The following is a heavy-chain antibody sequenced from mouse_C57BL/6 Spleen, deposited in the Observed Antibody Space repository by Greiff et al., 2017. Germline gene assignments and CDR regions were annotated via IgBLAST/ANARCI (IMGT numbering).Heavy chain of an antibody. CDR2: IYPRSGNT. CDR3: AESEEGSAMDY. Sequence: QVQLQQSGAELARPGASVKLSCKASGYTFTSYGISWVKQRTGQGLEWIGEIYPRSGNTYYNEKFKGKATLTADKSSSTAYMELRSLTSEDSAVSVCAESEEGSAMDYWGQGTSVTVSS. CDR1: GYTFTSYG. J-gene: IGHJ4*01. V-gene: IGHV1-81*01.